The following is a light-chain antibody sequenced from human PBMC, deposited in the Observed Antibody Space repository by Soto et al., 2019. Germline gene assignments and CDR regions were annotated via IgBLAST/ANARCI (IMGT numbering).Light chain of an antibody. V-gene: IGLV2-11*01. Sequence: QSALTQPRSVSGSLGQSVIVSCTGSSSDVGGYNYVSWYQQHPGKAPKLLISDVSNRASGVPDRFSGSKSGNTASLTISGLQPDDDAEYFCYSYAGSYTLIFGGGTKLTVL. CDR3: YSYAGSYTLI. CDR1: SSDVGGYNY. CDR2: DVS. J-gene: IGLJ2*01.